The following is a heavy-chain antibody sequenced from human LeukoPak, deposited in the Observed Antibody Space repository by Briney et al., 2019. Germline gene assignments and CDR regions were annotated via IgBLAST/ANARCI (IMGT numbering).Heavy chain of an antibody. D-gene: IGHD6-6*01. CDR1: GGSFSDDY. J-gene: IGHJ5*02. CDR2: INHSGHT. V-gene: IGHV4-34*01. Sequence: PSETLSLTCAVYGGSFSDDYWSWIRQPPGKGLEWIGEINHSGHTSYNPSLKSRVTISIDTSKNQFSLKVRSVTAADTAVYYCARVYSSSGGVGKNWFDPWGQGTLVTVSS. CDR3: ARVYSSSGGVGKNWFDP.